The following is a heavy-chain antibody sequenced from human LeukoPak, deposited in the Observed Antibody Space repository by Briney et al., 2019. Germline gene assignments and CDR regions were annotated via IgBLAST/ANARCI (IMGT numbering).Heavy chain of an antibody. CDR1: GGTFSSYA. D-gene: IGHD4-17*01. CDR3: ARATVVDYGDYDLGY. J-gene: IGHJ4*02. V-gene: IGHV1-69*04. Sequence: SVKVSCKASGGTFSSYAISWVRQAPGQGLEWMGRIIPILGIANYAQKFQGRVTITADKSTSTAYMELSGLRSEDTAVYYCARATVVDYGDYDLGYWGQGTLVTVSS. CDR2: IIPILGIA.